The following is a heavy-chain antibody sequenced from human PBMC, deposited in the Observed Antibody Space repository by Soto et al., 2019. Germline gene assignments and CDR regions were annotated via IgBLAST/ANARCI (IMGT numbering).Heavy chain of an antibody. J-gene: IGHJ4*02. D-gene: IGHD6-19*01. CDR2: IYYSGST. Sequence: SETLSVTGTGSGGIISSYYWSGFRQPPGKGLEWIGYIYYSGSTNYNPSLKSRVTISVDTSKNQFSLKLSSVTAADTAVYFCARDREVAGPIDYSGQGTLLTVS. CDR3: ARDREVAGPIDY. CDR1: GGIISSYY. V-gene: IGHV4-59*01.